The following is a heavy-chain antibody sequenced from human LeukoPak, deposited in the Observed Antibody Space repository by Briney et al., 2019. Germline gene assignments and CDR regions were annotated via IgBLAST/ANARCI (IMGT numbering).Heavy chain of an antibody. CDR3: AKVVRFYYYDSSGYFHGDDY. CDR2: ISGSGGST. D-gene: IGHD3-22*01. Sequence: GGSLRLSCAASGFTFSSYAMSWVRQAPGKGLEWVSAISGSGGSTYYADSVKGRFTISGDNSKNTLYLQMNSLRAEDTAVYYCAKVVRFYYYDSSGYFHGDDYWGQGTLVTVSS. V-gene: IGHV3-23*01. CDR1: GFTFSSYA. J-gene: IGHJ4*02.